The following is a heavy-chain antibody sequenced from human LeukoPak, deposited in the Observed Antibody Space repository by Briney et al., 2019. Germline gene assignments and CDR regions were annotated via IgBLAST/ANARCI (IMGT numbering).Heavy chain of an antibody. CDR1: GGSISSYC. J-gene: IGHJ3*02. CDR3: ARYYDSSGYSDINDAFDI. CDR2: IYYSGST. V-gene: IGHV4-59*01. Sequence: PSETLSLTCTVSGGSISSYCWSWIRQPPGKGLEWIGYIYYSGSTNYNPSLKSRVTISVDTSKNQFSLKLSSVTAADTAVYYCARYYDSSGYSDINDAFDIWGQGTMVTVSS. D-gene: IGHD3-22*01.